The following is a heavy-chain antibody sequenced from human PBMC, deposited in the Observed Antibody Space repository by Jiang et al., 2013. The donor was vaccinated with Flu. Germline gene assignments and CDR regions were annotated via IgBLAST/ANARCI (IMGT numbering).Heavy chain of an antibody. J-gene: IGHJ4*02. Sequence: CAASGFTFSSYGMHWVRQAPGKGLEWVAVIWYDGSNKYYADSVKGRFTISRDNSKNTLYLQMNSLRAEDTAVYYCARSGRTHYYDSSCLDYWGQGTLVTVSS. CDR2: IWYDGSNK. CDR1: GFTFSSYG. CDR3: ARSGRTHYYDSSCLDY. D-gene: IGHD3-22*01. V-gene: IGHV3-33*01.